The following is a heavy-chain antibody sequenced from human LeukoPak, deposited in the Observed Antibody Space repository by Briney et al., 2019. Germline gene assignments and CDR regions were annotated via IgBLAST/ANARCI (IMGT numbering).Heavy chain of an antibody. J-gene: IGHJ5*02. CDR2: ISSSSSYI. CDR1: GFTFSSYS. D-gene: IGHD6-19*01. Sequence: PGGSLRLSCAASGFTFSSYSMNWVRQAPGKGLEWVSSISSSSSYIYYADSVKGRFTISRDNAKNSLYLQMNSLRAEDTAVYYCARDRVPNSSGWFNWFDPWGQGTLVTVS. V-gene: IGHV3-21*01. CDR3: ARDRVPNSSGWFNWFDP.